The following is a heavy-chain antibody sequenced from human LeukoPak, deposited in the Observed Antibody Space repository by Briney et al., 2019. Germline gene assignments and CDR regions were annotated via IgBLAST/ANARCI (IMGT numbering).Heavy chain of an antibody. V-gene: IGHV3-74*01. Sequence: GGSLRLSCAASGFTFSSYWMHWVRQAPGQGLVWVSRINSDGSSTSYADSVKGRFTISRDNAKNTLYLQMNSLRAEDTAVYYCARDGELTYYYDSSGYYSPFGDYWGQGTLVTVSS. CDR2: INSDGSST. CDR1: GFTFSSYW. CDR3: ARDGELTYYYDSSGYYSPFGDY. J-gene: IGHJ4*02. D-gene: IGHD3-22*01.